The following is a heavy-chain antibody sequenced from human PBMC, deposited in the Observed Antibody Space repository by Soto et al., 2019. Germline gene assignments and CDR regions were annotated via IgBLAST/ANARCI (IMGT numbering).Heavy chain of an antibody. CDR1: GYTFTGYY. D-gene: IGHD3-22*01. CDR3: ARDYYYDSSGYYLNYGMDV. V-gene: IGHV1-2*02. CDR2: INPNSGGT. Sequence: ASVKVSCKASGYTFTGYYMHWVRQAPGQGLEGMGWINPNSGGTNYAQKFQGRVTMTRDTSISTAYMELSRLRSDDTAVYYCARDYYYDSSGYYLNYGMDVWGQGTTVTVSS. J-gene: IGHJ6*01.